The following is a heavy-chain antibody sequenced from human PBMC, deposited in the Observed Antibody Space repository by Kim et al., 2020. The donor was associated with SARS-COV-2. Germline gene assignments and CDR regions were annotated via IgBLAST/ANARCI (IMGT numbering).Heavy chain of an antibody. CDR1: GGSISSSSYY. CDR2: IYYSGST. CDR3: ARLSGYCSGGSCPGGSWFDP. Sequence: SETLSLTCTASGGSISSSSYYWGWIRQPPGKGLEWIGSIYYSGSTYYNPSLKSRVTISVDTSKNQFSLKLRSVTAADTAVYYCARLSGYCSGGSCPGGSWFDPWGQGTLVTVSS. V-gene: IGHV4-39*01. D-gene: IGHD2-15*01. J-gene: IGHJ5*02.